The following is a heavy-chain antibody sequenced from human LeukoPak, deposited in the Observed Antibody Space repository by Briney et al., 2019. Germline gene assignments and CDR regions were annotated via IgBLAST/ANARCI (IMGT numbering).Heavy chain of an antibody. CDR2: ISIDGDNE. Sequence: PGRSLRLSCAASGFTFSSYAMHWVRQAPGKGLEWVADISIDGDNEYYADSVRGRFMISRDNSKNTVYLQMNSLTIEDTAVYYCAREPSGNFGQLVSSAEYFQHWGQGTRVTVSS. J-gene: IGHJ1*01. CDR1: GFTFSSYA. V-gene: IGHV3-30-3*01. D-gene: IGHD5/OR15-5a*01. CDR3: AREPSGNFGQLVSSAEYFQH.